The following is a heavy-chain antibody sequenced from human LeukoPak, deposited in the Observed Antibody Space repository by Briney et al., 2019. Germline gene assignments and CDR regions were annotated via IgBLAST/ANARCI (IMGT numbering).Heavy chain of an antibody. V-gene: IGHV1-2*02. CDR1: GYTFTGYY. CDR3: ARSGSAYCGGDCQSTFDY. CDR2: INPNSGGT. D-gene: IGHD2-21*02. J-gene: IGHJ4*02. Sequence: ASVKVSCKASGYTFTGYYMHWVRQAPGQGLEWMGWINPNSGGTNYAQKFQGRFTMTRDTSISTAYMELSRLRSDDTAVYYCARSGSAYCGGDCQSTFDYWGQGTLVTVSS.